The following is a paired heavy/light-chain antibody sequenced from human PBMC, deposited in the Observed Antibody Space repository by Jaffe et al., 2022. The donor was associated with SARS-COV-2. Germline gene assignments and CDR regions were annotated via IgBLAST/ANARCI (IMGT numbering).Light chain of an antibody. J-gene: IGLJ2*01. CDR1: SSNIGANA. V-gene: IGLV1-44*01. CDR3: AAWDDSLKGVV. CDR2: TTN. Sequence: QSVLTQPPSASGTPGQRVTISCSGSSSNIGANAVNWYQQLPGTAPKLLIYTTNQRPSGVPDRFSGSKSGTSASLAISGLQSEDEADYFCAAWDDSLKGVVFGGGTKLTVL.
Heavy chain of an antibody. Sequence: EVQLVESGGGLVQPGGSLRLSCATSGFIFNTYWMTWVRQAPGKGLEWVANIRQDGIEKFYVDSVRGRFIISRDNAKNSLYLQMSSLRDADTAVYYCARRYGTSWSGWDIWGQGTLVTVSS. J-gene: IGHJ4*02. CDR3: ARRYGTSWSGWDI. CDR1: GFIFNTYW. CDR2: IRQDGIEK. D-gene: IGHD6-13*01. V-gene: IGHV3-7*01.